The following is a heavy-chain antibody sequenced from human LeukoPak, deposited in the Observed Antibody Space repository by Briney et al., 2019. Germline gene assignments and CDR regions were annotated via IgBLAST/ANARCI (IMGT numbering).Heavy chain of an antibody. CDR3: ASRGGQSSFDY. J-gene: IGHJ4*02. Sequence: GGSLRLSCAASGFTFSSSAMSWVRQAPGKGLEWVSTASGTDGRTYYAGSVKGRFTISSDNSKNTLFLQMNSLGAEDTAVYYCASRGGQSSFDYWGQGTLVTVSS. CDR2: ASGTDGRT. CDR1: GFTFSSSA. D-gene: IGHD2-15*01. V-gene: IGHV3-23*01.